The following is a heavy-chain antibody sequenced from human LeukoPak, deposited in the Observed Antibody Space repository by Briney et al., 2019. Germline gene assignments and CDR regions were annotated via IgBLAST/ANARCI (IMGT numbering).Heavy chain of an antibody. V-gene: IGHV3-66*04. CDR3: ARPAAGDYGDYPFDY. D-gene: IGHD4-17*01. CDR1: GFTVSSNY. CDR2: IYSGGST. Sequence: GSLRLSCAASGFTVSSNYMSWVRQAPGKGLEWVSVIYSGGSTYYADSVKGRFTISRDNSKNTLYLQMNSLRAEDTAVYYCARPAAGDYGDYPFDYWGQGTLVTVSS. J-gene: IGHJ4*02.